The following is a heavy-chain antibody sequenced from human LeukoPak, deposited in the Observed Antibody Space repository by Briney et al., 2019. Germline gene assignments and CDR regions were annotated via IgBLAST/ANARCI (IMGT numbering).Heavy chain of an antibody. D-gene: IGHD6-6*01. Sequence: SETLSLTCAVYGGSFSGYYWSWIRQPPGKGLEWIGEINHSGSTNYNPSLKSRGSISVDTSKNQFSLKLSSVTAADSAVYYCAGDRAYSSSSRYYNYYGMDVWGQGTTVTVSS. CDR1: GGSFSGYY. CDR2: INHSGST. J-gene: IGHJ6*02. CDR3: AGDRAYSSSSRYYNYYGMDV. V-gene: IGHV4-34*01.